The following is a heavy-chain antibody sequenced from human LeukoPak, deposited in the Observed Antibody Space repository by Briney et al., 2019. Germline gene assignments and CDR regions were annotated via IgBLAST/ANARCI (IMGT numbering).Heavy chain of an antibody. D-gene: IGHD2-15*01. V-gene: IGHV3-21*01. CDR3: ARWDAYCSGGRCYSGDFAFDI. CDR1: GFTFSSYS. J-gene: IGHJ3*02. CDR2: ISSSSSYI. Sequence: GGSLRLSCAASGFTFSSYSMKWVRQAPGKGLEWVSSISSSSSYIYYADSVKGRFTISRDNAKNSLYLQMNSLRAEDTAVYYCARWDAYCSGGRCYSGDFAFDIWGQGTMVTVSS.